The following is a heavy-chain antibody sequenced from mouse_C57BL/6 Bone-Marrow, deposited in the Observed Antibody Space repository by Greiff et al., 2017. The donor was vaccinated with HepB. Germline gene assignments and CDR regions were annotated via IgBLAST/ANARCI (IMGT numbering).Heavy chain of an antibody. CDR1: GFTFSDYG. D-gene: IGHD2-13*01. V-gene: IGHV5-17*01. CDR2: ISSGSSTI. Sequence: EVKLQESGGGLVKPGGSLKLSCAASGFTFSDYGMHWVRQAPEKGLEWVAYISSGSSTIYYADTVKGRFTISRDNAKNTLFLQMTSLRSEDTAMYYCARPYYGEGFAYWGQVTLVTVSA. J-gene: IGHJ3*01. CDR3: ARPYYGEGFAY.